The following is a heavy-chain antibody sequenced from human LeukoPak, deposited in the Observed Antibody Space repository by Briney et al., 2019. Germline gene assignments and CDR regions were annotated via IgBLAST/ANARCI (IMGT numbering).Heavy chain of an antibody. D-gene: IGHD2/OR15-2a*01. CDR3: AREEIVTQGAFDI. CDR1: GFTLSDYY. J-gene: IGHJ3*02. Sequence: PGGSLRLSCAASGFTLSDYYMSWIRQAPGKGLEWVSYISSSGSTIYYADSVKGRFTISRDNAKNSLYLQMNSLRAEDTAVYYCAREEIVTQGAFDIWGQGTMVTVSS. CDR2: ISSSGSTI. V-gene: IGHV3-11*01.